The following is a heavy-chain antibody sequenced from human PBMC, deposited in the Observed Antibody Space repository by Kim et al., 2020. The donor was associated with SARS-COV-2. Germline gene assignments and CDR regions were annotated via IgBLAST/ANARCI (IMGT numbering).Heavy chain of an antibody. D-gene: IGHD6-19*01. CDR1: GGSFSGYY. CDR2: INHSGST. V-gene: IGHV4-34*01. J-gene: IGHJ4*02. CDR3: AREEKKEQWLVPYYFDY. Sequence: SETLSLTCAVYGGSFSGYYWSWIRQPPGKGLEWIGEINHSGSTNYNPSLKSRVTISVDTSKSQFSLKLSSVTAADTAVYYCAREEKKEQWLVPYYFDYWGQGTLVTVSS.